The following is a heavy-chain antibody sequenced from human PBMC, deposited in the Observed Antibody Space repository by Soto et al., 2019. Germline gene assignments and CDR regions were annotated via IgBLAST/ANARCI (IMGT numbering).Heavy chain of an antibody. CDR1: GGSISSSSYY. CDR3: ARATGSSWYEYYFDY. D-gene: IGHD6-13*01. J-gene: IGHJ4*02. CDR2: IYYSGST. Sequence: SETLSLTCTVSGGSISSSSYYWGWIRQPPGKGLEWIGSIYYSGSTYYNPSLKSRFTISVDTSKNQFSLKLSSVTAADTAVYYCARATGSSWYEYYFDYWGQGTLVTVSS. V-gene: IGHV4-39*07.